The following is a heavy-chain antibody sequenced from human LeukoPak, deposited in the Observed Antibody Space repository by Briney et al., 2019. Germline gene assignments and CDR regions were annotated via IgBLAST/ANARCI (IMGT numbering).Heavy chain of an antibody. CDR1: GGSFSDYY. V-gene: IGHV4-34*01. Sequence: PSETLSLTCAVYGGSFSDYYWSWIRQPPGKGLEWIGEINHSGSTDYNPSPKSRVTISIDKSKNHFSLKLTSVTAADTAIYYCARDSYNWNVDAFDPWGQGTLVTVSS. CDR2: INHSGST. D-gene: IGHD1-20*01. J-gene: IGHJ5*02. CDR3: ARDSYNWNVDAFDP.